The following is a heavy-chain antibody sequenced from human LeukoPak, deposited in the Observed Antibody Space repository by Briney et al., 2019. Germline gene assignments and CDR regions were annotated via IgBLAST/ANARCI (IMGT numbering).Heavy chain of an antibody. Sequence: PSETLSLTCTVSGGSISSYYWSWIRQPAGKGLEWIGYIYYSGSTNYNPSLKNRVTISVDTSKNQFSLKLSSVTAADTAVYYCARLIPAATSRGAFDIWGQGTMVTVSS. CDR1: GGSISSYY. D-gene: IGHD2-2*01. CDR3: ARLIPAATSRGAFDI. V-gene: IGHV4-59*08. J-gene: IGHJ3*02. CDR2: IYYSGST.